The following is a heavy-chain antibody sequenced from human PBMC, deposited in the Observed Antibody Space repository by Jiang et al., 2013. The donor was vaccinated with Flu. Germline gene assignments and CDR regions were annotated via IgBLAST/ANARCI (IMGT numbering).Heavy chain of an antibody. CDR3: VHTYEGCTGGSCYSTGTFDY. Sequence: TFSGFSLSTTGMRVSWIRPAPTGRPWSGLHAFIGMMISATAPSLKSRLTITKDTSKNQVVLTMTNMDPVDTATYYCVHTYEGCTGGSCYSTGTFDYWGQGTLVTVSS. V-gene: IGHV2-5*08. J-gene: IGHJ4*02. CDR1: GFSLSTTGMR. CDR2: FIGMMI. D-gene: IGHD2-15*01.